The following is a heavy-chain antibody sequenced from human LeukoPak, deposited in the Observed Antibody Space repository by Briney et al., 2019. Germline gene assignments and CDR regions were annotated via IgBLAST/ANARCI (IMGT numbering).Heavy chain of an antibody. Sequence: ASVKVSCKASGYTFTSYGISWVRQAPGQGLEWMGCISAYNGNTNYAQKLQGRVTMTTATSTSTAYMELRSLRSDDTAVYYCARSVDSSSWPDYWGQGTLVTVSS. CDR2: ISAYNGNT. CDR1: GYTFTSYG. D-gene: IGHD6-13*01. J-gene: IGHJ4*02. V-gene: IGHV1-18*01. CDR3: ARSVDSSSWPDY.